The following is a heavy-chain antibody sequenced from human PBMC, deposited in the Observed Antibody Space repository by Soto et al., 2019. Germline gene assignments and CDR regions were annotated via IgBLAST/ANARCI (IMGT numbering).Heavy chain of an antibody. D-gene: IGHD3-3*01. CDR1: GFTFSSYW. CDR2: IKQDGSEK. Sequence: GGSLRLSCAASGFTFSSYWMSWVRQAPGKGLEWVANIKQDGSEKYYVDSVKGRFTISRDNAKNSLYLQMNSLRAEDTAVYYCARVFRNYDFWSGYSSPDAFDIWGQGTMVTVSS. CDR3: ARVFRNYDFWSGYSSPDAFDI. V-gene: IGHV3-7*01. J-gene: IGHJ3*02.